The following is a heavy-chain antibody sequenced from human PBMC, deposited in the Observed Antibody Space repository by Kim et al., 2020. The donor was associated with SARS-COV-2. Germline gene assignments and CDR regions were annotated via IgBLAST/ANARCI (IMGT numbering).Heavy chain of an antibody. Sequence: TTDYAAPVKGRFTISRDDSKNTLYLQMNSLKTEDTAVYYCTTVGLGAFDIWGQGTMVTVSS. J-gene: IGHJ3*02. D-gene: IGHD3-16*01. V-gene: IGHV3-15*01. CDR3: TTVGLGAFDI. CDR2: TT.